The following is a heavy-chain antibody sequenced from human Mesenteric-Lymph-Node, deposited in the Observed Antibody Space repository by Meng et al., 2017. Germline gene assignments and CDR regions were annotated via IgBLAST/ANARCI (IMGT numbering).Heavy chain of an antibody. CDR3: AGDDRPLLWFGEGNMDV. CDR1: GFTFDTYA. D-gene: IGHD3-10*01. CDR2: IGGGPDDT. V-gene: IGHV3-23*01. J-gene: IGHJ6*02. Sequence: GGSLRLSCAASGFTFDTYAMSWVRQAPGKGLEWVSGIGGGPDDTFYADSVKGRFTISRDNSKNMLYLQMNSLRAEDTAVYYCAGDDRPLLWFGEGNMDVWGQGTTVTVSS.